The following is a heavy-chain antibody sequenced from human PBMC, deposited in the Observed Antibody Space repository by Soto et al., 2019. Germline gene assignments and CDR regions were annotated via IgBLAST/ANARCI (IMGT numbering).Heavy chain of an antibody. Sequence: PSETLSLTCTVSGGSISSYYWSWIRQPPGKGLEWIGYIYYSGSTNYNPSLKGRVTISVDTSKNQFSLKLSSVTAADTAVYYCVGSGSYYTKFDYWGQGTLVTVSS. J-gene: IGHJ4*02. CDR1: GGSISSYY. V-gene: IGHV4-59*01. CDR3: VGSGSYYTKFDY. CDR2: IYYSGST. D-gene: IGHD3-10*01.